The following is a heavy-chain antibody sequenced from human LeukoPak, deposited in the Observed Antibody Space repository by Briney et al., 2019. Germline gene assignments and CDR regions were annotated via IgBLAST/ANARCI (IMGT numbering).Heavy chain of an antibody. J-gene: IGHJ3*02. CDR3: ARSKPWLVQIDAFDI. Sequence: SETLSLTCTVSGGSISSGDYYWSWIRQPPGKGLEWIGYIYYSGSTYYNPSLKSRVTISVDTSKNQFSLKLSSVTAADTAVYYCARSKPWLVQIDAFDIWGQGTMVTVSS. CDR1: GGSISSGDYY. V-gene: IGHV4-30-4*01. CDR2: IYYSGST. D-gene: IGHD6-19*01.